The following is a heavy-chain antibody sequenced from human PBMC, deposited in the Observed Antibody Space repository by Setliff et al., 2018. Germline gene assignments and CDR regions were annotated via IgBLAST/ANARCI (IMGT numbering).Heavy chain of an antibody. CDR3: ARDRRPFNWGGNDAFDI. V-gene: IGHV3-48*03. D-gene: IGHD7-27*01. CDR2: ISSSGSTI. J-gene: IGHJ3*02. CDR1: GFTFSSYE. Sequence: GSLRLSCAASGFTFSSYEMNWVRQAPGKGLEWVSYISSSGSTIYYADSVKGRFTISRDNAEKSLYLQMNSLRAEDTAVYYCARDRRPFNWGGNDAFDIWGQGTMVTVSS.